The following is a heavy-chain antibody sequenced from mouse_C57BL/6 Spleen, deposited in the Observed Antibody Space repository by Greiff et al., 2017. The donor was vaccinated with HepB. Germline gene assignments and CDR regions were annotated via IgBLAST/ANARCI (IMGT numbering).Heavy chain of an antibody. J-gene: IGHJ3*01. CDR1: GFNIKDYY. CDR3: TAYDYDVGAWFAY. CDR2: IDPEDGDT. D-gene: IGHD2-4*01. V-gene: IGHV14-1*01. Sequence: LVESGAELVRPGASVKLSCTASGFNIKDYYMHWVKQRPEQGLEWIGRIDPEDGDTEYAPKFQGKATMTADTSSNTAYLQLSSLTSEDAAVYYCTAYDYDVGAWFAYWGQGTLVTVSA.